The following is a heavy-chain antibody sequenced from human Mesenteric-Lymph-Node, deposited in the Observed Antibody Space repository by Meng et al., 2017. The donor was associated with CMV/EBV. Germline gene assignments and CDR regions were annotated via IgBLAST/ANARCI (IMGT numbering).Heavy chain of an antibody. J-gene: IGHJ4*02. V-gene: IGHV3-74*01. D-gene: IGHD2-2*01. CDR1: GFTFSSYW. Sequence: GESLKISCAASGFTFSSYWMHWVRQAPGKGLVWVSRINSDGSSTSYADSVKGRFTISRDSSKNMVFLQMNSLRAEDTAVYYCARDSTSPGRWGYFGQGTLVTVSS. CDR2: INSDGSST. CDR3: ARDSTSPGRWGY.